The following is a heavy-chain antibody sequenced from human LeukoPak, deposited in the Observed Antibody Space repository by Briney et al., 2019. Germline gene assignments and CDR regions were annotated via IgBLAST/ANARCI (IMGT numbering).Heavy chain of an antibody. CDR3: ARHDEYCSGGSCFDSWFDP. J-gene: IGHJ5*02. Sequence: SETLSLTCAVYGGSFSGYYWSWVRQPPGKGLEWIGEINHSGSTNYNPSLKSRVTISVDKSKNQFSLKLSSVTAADTAVYYYARHDEYCSGGSCFDSWFDPWGQGTLVTVSS. CDR1: GGSFSGYY. D-gene: IGHD2-15*01. CDR2: INHSGST. V-gene: IGHV4-34*01.